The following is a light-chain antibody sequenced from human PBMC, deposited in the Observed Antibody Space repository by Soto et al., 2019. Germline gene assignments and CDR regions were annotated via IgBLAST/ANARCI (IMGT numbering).Light chain of an antibody. Sequence: EIAMTQSPATLSLSPGASGTLSCKASQSVSSNLAWYQQKAGQAPRLLIYGASTRATGIPARFSGSGSGTECTLTISRLQSEDFEVYYCQQYNNWPLTFGQGTRLEIK. CDR3: QQYNNWPLT. V-gene: IGKV3D-15*01. J-gene: IGKJ5*01. CDR1: QSVSSN. CDR2: GAS.